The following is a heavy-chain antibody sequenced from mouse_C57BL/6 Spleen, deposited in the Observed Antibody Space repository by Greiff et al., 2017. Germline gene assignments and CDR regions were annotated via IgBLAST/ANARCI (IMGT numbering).Heavy chain of an antibody. J-gene: IGHJ4*01. CDR3: ARWLLRYYAMDY. CDR1: GFSLTSYG. V-gene: IGHV2-2*01. D-gene: IGHD2-3*01. CDR2: ICSGGST. Sequence: VQLVESGPGLVQPSQSLSITCTASGFSLTSYGVHWVRQSPGKGLEWLGVICSGGSTDYNAAFISRLSISKDNSKSQVFFKMNSLQADDTAIYYCARWLLRYYAMDYWGQGTSVTVSS.